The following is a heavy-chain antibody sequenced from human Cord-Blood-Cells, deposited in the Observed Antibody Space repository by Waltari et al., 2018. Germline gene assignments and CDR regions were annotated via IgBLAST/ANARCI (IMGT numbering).Heavy chain of an antibody. CDR1: GGSFSGYY. CDR2: INHSGST. V-gene: IGHV4-34*01. D-gene: IGHD3-22*01. J-gene: IGHJ3*02. Sequence: QVQLQQWGAGLLKPSETLSLTCAVYGGSFSGYYWRWIRQPPGEGLEWIGEINHSGSTNYNPSLKSRVTISVDTSKNQFSLKLSSVTAADTAVYYCARTLYDSSGYYSDAFDIWGQGTMVTVSS. CDR3: ARTLYDSSGYYSDAFDI.